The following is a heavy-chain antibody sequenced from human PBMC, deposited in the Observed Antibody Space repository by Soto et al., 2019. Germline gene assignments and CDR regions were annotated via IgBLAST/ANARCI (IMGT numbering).Heavy chain of an antibody. D-gene: IGHD3-3*01. CDR2: INAGNGNT. Sequence: QVQLVQSGAEVKKPGASVKVSCKASGYTFTSYAMHWVRQAPGQRLEWMGWINAGNGNTKYSQKFQGRVTITRDTSASTAYMELGSLRSEDTAVYYCARTFWSGYSQTEYNWFDPWGQGTLVTVSS. J-gene: IGHJ5*02. CDR1: GYTFTSYA. V-gene: IGHV1-3*01. CDR3: ARTFWSGYSQTEYNWFDP.